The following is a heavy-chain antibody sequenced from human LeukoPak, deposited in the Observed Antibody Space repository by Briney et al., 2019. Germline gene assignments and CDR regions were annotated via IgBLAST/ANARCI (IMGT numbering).Heavy chain of an antibody. CDR1: GYTFTDYY. CDR3: ASGAIGGGAFDI. Sequence: AAVKVSCKASGYTFTDYYMHWVRQAPGQGLEWMGWINPDSVGTNYPQKFQGRVTMTRDTSISTAYMDLSSLRSDDTTVYYCASGAIGGGAFDIWGQGTMVTVSS. CDR2: INPDSVGT. D-gene: IGHD2-15*01. V-gene: IGHV1-2*02. J-gene: IGHJ3*02.